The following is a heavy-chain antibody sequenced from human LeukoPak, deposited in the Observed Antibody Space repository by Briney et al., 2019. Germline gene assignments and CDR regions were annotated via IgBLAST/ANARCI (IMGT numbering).Heavy chain of an antibody. CDR2: IWYDGSNK. D-gene: IGHD6-13*01. CDR1: GFTFSSYG. Sequence: GGSLRLSCAASGFTFSSYGMHWVRQAPGKGLEWVAVIWYDGSNKYYADSVKGRFTISRDNSKNTLYLQMNSLRAEDTAVYYCARGGGGCSWFPWYFDYWGQGTLVTVSS. CDR3: ARGGGGCSWFPWYFDY. V-gene: IGHV3-33*01. J-gene: IGHJ4*02.